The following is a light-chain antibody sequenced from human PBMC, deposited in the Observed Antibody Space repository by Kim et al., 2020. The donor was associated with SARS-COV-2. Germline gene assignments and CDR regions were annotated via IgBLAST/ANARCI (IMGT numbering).Light chain of an antibody. Sequence: GQRVTISCSGSSSNIGSNTVNWYQQLPGTAPKLLIYTNNQGPSGVPDRFSGSRSGTSASLAISGLQSEDEADYYCAAWDDSLNAVVFGGGTKLTVL. CDR1: SSNIGSNT. CDR3: AAWDDSLNAVV. V-gene: IGLV1-44*01. J-gene: IGLJ2*01. CDR2: TNN.